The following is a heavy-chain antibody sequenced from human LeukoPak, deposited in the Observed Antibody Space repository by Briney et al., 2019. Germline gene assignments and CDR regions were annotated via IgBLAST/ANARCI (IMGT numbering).Heavy chain of an antibody. CDR1: GFTFSSYG. CDR3: ARIGAGSSRDY. CDR2: ISYDGSNK. D-gene: IGHD6-13*01. V-gene: IGHV3-30*03. Sequence: PGGSLRLSCAASGFTFSSYGMHWVRQAPGKGLEWVAVISYDGSNKYYADSLKGRFTISRDNAKSSLYLQMNSLRAEDTAVYYCARIGAGSSRDYWGQGTLVTVSS. J-gene: IGHJ4*02.